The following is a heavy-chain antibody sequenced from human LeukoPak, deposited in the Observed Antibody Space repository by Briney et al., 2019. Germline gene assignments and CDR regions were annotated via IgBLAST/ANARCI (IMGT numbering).Heavy chain of an antibody. CDR3: ARDKYCGSGSYPKCYFDY. Sequence: PGGSLRLSCAASGFSFSSYSMNWVRQAPGKGLEWVSFITSSSTYIDYADSVKGRFTISRDNAKNSLFLQMNSLRAEDTAVYYCARDKYCGSGSYPKCYFDYWGQGTLATVSS. V-gene: IGHV3-21*01. J-gene: IGHJ4*02. D-gene: IGHD3-10*01. CDR2: ITSSSTYI. CDR1: GFSFSSYS.